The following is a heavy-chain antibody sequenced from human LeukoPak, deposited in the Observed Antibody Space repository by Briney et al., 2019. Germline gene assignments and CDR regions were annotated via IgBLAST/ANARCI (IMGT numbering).Heavy chain of an antibody. V-gene: IGHV3-23*01. CDR2: ISGSGGST. J-gene: IGHJ4*02. CDR1: GFTFSSYA. Sequence: PGGSLRLSCAASGFTFSSYAMSWVRQAPGKGLEWVSAISGSGGSTYYADSVKGRFTISRDNSKNTLYLQMNSLRAEDTAVYYCAKDEWELLVWSPFDCWGPGTLVTVSS. D-gene: IGHD1-26*01. CDR3: AKDEWELLVWSPFDC.